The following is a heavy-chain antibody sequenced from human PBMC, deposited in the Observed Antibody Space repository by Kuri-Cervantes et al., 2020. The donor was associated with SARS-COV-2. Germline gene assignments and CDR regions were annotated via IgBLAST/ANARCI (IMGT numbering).Heavy chain of an antibody. Sequence: ASVKVSCKASGYTFTSYDINWVRQATGQGLEWMGWMNPNSGNTGYAQKFQGRVTITRNTSISTAYMELSSLRSDDTAVYYCARVLFPQVEAHFDYWGQGSLVTVSS. D-gene: IGHD3-3*01. CDR1: GYTFTSYD. CDR3: ARVLFPQVEAHFDY. J-gene: IGHJ4*02. CDR2: MNPNSGNT. V-gene: IGHV1-8*03.